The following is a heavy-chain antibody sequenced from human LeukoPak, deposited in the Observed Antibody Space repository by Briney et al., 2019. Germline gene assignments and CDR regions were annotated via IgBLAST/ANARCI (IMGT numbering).Heavy chain of an antibody. V-gene: IGHV1-2*06. Sequence: ASVKVSCKASGYTFTGYYMHWVRQAPGHGLEWMGRIDRYTGGANYAQKFQGRVTVTRDTSVSTDYMELSSLTSDDTAVYYCAGGGGSYGDVWGQGTMVTISS. CDR1: GYTFTGYY. CDR2: IDRYTGGA. D-gene: IGHD1-26*01. CDR3: AGGGGSYGDV. J-gene: IGHJ3*01.